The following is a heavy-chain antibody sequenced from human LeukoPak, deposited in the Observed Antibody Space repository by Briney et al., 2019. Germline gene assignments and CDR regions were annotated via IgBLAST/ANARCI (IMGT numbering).Heavy chain of an antibody. CDR3: AMSLEWLSLFDY. J-gene: IGHJ4*02. D-gene: IGHD3-3*01. CDR1: GFTFSSYA. Sequence: GGSLRLSCAASGFTFSSYAKNWVRQAPGKGPEWVSVISGSGATIDYGDSVKGRFTISRDNSKNTLHLQMNSLRAEDTAIYFCAMSLEWLSLFDYWGQGTLVTVSS. V-gene: IGHV3-23*01. CDR2: ISGSGATI.